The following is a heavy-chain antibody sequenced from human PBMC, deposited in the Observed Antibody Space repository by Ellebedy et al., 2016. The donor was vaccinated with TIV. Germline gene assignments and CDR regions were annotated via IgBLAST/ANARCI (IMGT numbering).Heavy chain of an antibody. CDR3: AKGRLVPFEGWFDP. Sequence: GESLKISCAASGFTFSNYAMSWVRQAPGKGLEWVAHISGSGLSTYYADSVKGRFTISRDNSKITLYLQMNSRRAEDTAVYYCAKGRLVPFEGWFDPWGQGTLVTVSS. J-gene: IGHJ5*02. CDR1: GFTFSNYA. D-gene: IGHD2-2*01. CDR2: ISGSGLST. V-gene: IGHV3-23*01.